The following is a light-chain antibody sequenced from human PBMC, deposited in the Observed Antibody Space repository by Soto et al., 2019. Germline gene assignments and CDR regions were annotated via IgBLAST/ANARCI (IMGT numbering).Light chain of an antibody. CDR3: QQYKNWPPLT. V-gene: IGKV3-15*01. CDR2: GAF. CDR1: QSVSYN. J-gene: IGKJ4*01. Sequence: EIVMTQSPATLSVSPGETATLSCRASQSVSYNLAWYQQKPGPGPRLLIYGAFTRATGIPARFSGSGSGTEFTLNISSLQSEDFALYYCQQYKNWPPLTFGGGTKVEIK.